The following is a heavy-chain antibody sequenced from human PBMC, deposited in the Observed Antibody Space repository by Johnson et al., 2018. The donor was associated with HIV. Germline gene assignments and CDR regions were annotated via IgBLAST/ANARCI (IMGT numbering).Heavy chain of an antibody. CDR2: IRYDGSNE. D-gene: IGHD4-23*01. J-gene: IGHJ3*02. CDR3: AKDVSVVTPSGSFDI. CDR1: GFAFSSYG. V-gene: IGHV3-30*02. Sequence: QVQLVESGGGVVQPGGSLRLSCAASGFAFSSYGMHWVRQAPGKGLEWVTFIRYDGSNEYYADSVKGRFTISRDNSKNPLYLEMNSMRPEDMAVYYCAKDVSVVTPSGSFDIWGQGTMVTVSS.